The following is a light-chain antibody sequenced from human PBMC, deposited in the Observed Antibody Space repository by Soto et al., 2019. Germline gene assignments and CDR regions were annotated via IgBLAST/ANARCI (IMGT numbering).Light chain of an antibody. CDR3: QQSFNTPYT. CDR2: AAS. Sequence: DIQMTQSASSLSASVGDRVTITCRASQTIYNYLNWYQQKPGKAPKVLIYAASSLQSGVPSRFSGRRSGTDFTLTISSLHPEDFATYYCQQSFNTPYTFGQGTKVDIK. V-gene: IGKV1-39*01. CDR1: QTIYNY. J-gene: IGKJ2*01.